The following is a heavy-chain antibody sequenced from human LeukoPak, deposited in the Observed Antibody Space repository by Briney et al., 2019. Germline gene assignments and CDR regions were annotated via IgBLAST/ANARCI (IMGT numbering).Heavy chain of an antibody. CDR3: ARGGLYCSSTSCSDAFDI. V-gene: IGHV3-74*01. CDR2: TNSDGSST. J-gene: IGHJ3*02. CDR1: GFTFSSYW. Sequence: GGSLRLSCAASGFTFSSYWMHWVRQAPGKGLVWVSRTNSDGSSTSYADSVKGRFTISRDNAKNTLYLQMNSLRAEDTAVYYCARGGLYCSSTSCSDAFDIWGQGTMVTVSS. D-gene: IGHD2-2*01.